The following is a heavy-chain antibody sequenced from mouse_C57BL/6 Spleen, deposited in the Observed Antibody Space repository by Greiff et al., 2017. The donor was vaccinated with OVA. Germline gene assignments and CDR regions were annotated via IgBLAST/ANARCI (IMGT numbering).Heavy chain of an antibody. CDR2: INPNNGGT. CDR3: ARSNGYSYWYFDV. V-gene: IGHV1-18*01. Sequence: EVQLQQSGPELVKPGASVKIPCKASGYTFTDYNMDWVKQSHGKSLEWIGDINPNNGGTIYNQKFKGKATLTVDKSSSTAYMELRSLTSEDTAVYYCARSNGYSYWYFDVWGTGTTVTVSS. D-gene: IGHD2-3*01. J-gene: IGHJ1*03. CDR1: GYTFTDYN.